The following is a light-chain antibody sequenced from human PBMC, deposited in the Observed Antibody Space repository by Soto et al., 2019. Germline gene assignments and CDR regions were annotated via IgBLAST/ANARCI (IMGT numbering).Light chain of an antibody. CDR3: QQYGSSPVT. V-gene: IGKV3-20*01. CDR1: QSVSSSY. CDR2: GAS. J-gene: IGKJ2*01. Sequence: EIVLTQSPGTLSLSPGERATLSCRASQSVSSSYLAWYQQKPGQAPRLLIYGASSRATVIPDRFSGSGSGTDFTLTISRLEPEDFAVYYCQQYGSSPVTFGQGTKLEIK.